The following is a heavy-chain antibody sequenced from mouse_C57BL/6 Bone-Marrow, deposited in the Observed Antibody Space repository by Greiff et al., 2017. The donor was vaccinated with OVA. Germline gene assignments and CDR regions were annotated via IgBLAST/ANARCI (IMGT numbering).Heavy chain of an antibody. D-gene: IGHD1-1*01. J-gene: IGHJ4*01. CDR3: TRYSYYYGSSNYAMDY. V-gene: IGHV1-5*01. CDR2: IYPGNSDT. CDR1: GYTFTSYW. Sequence: DVKLQESGTVLARPGASVKMSCKTSGYTFTSYWMHWVKQRPGQGLEWIGAIYPGNSDTSYNQKFKGKAKLTAVTSASTAYMELSSLTNEDSAVYYCTRYSYYYGSSNYAMDYWGQGTSVTVSS.